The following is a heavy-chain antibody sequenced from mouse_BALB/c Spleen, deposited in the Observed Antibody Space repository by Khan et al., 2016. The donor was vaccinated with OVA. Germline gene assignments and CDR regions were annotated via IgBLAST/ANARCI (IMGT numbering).Heavy chain of an antibody. CDR1: GFAFISYD. CDR3: ARPSYYGNPWFTY. D-gene: IGHD2-10*01. Sequence: EVELVESGGGLVKPGGSLKLSCAASGFAFISYDMSWVRQTPEKRLEWVATISSGGSYSYYPDSVKGRFTISRDIDRETLYLQMSSLRSEDTAFYYCARPSYYGNPWFTYWGQGTLVTVSA. CDR2: ISSGGSYS. J-gene: IGHJ3*01. V-gene: IGHV5-9*02.